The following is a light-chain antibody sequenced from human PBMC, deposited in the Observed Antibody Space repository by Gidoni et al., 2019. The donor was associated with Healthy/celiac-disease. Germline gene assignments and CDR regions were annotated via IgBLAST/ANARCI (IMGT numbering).Light chain of an antibody. V-gene: IGKV1-39*01. J-gene: IGKJ2*01. Sequence: DIQMTQSTSSLSASVGDRVTITCRASQRISSYLHWYQQKPGKAPKLLIYAASSLQSGVPSMFSGSGSGTDFTLTISSLQPEDFATYYCQQSYSTPNTFGQGTKLEIK. CDR2: AAS. CDR3: QQSYSTPNT. CDR1: QRISSY.